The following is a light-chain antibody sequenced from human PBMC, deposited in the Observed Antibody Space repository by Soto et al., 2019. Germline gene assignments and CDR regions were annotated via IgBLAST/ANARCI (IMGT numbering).Light chain of an antibody. V-gene: IGKV1-39*01. J-gene: IGKJ2*01. CDR3: QQSRGIAYI. CDR1: PTISTY. CDR2: AAS. Sequence: DIQMTQSTSSLSASVGDRITITCRASPTISTYLNWYQQKPGKAPKLLISAASRLQSGVPSRFTGSGSGTEFTRTISSRQPEDFETYDCQQSRGIAYIFGQGTKVEI.